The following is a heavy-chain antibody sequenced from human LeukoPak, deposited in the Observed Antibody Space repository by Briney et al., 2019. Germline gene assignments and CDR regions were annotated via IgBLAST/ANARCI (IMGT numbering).Heavy chain of an antibody. CDR1: GFTFSSYA. Sequence: GGSLRLSCAASGFTFSSYAMSWVRQAPGKGLEWVSAIVGSGDSTYYADSVKGRFTISRDNSKNTLYLQMNSLRAEDTAMYYCARDLIVGSTITYYFDYWGQGTLVTVSS. V-gene: IGHV3-23*01. J-gene: IGHJ4*02. CDR2: IVGSGDST. D-gene: IGHD1-26*01. CDR3: ARDLIVGSTITYYFDY.